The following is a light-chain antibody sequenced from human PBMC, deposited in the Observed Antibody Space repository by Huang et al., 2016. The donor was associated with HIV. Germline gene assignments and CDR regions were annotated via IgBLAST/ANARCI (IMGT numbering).Light chain of an antibody. CDR1: QGVSSN. Sequence: EIVMTQSPATLSVSPGERATLSCRASQGVSSNLAWYQQKPGQAPRLLIYGASTRATGIPARFSALGSGTEFTLTISSLQSEDFAVYYCQQYNNWPPMYTFGQGTNLEIK. CDR2: GAS. J-gene: IGKJ2*01. CDR3: QQYNNWPPMYT. V-gene: IGKV3-15*01.